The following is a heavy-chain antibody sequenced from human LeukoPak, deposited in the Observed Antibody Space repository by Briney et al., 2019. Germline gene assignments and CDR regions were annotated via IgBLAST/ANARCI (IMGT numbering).Heavy chain of an antibody. Sequence: ASVKVSCKTSGYTLTGYYMHWVRQVPGQGLEWMGRINPNSGATNYAQKFQGRVTMTRDTSISTAYMELSRLTSDDTAVYYCARGRRTGDIIWIDYWGQGTLVTVSS. V-gene: IGHV1-2*06. J-gene: IGHJ4*02. CDR1: GYTLTGYY. D-gene: IGHD7-27*01. CDR3: ARGRRTGDIIWIDY. CDR2: INPNSGAT.